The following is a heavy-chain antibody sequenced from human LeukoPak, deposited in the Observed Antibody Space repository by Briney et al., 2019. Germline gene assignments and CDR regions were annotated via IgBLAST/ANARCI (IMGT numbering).Heavy chain of an antibody. D-gene: IGHD6-19*01. V-gene: IGHV3-23*01. CDR1: GFTFSSYA. CDR3: AKTTTGYSSGRYPGWPVDY. CDR2: ISGSGGST. J-gene: IGHJ4*02. Sequence: PGGSLRLSCAASGFTFSSYAMSWVRQAPGKGLEWVSAISGSGGSTYYADSVKGRFTISRDNSKNTVYLQMNSLRAEDTAVCYCAKTTTGYSSGRYPGWPVDYWGQGTLVTVSS.